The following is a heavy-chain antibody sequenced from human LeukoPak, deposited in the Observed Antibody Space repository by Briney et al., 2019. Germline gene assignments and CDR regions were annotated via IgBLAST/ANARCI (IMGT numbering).Heavy chain of an antibody. CDR3: ARGRRLLWFREPHFDY. D-gene: IGHD3-10*01. V-gene: IGHV4-34*01. J-gene: IGHJ4*02. Sequence: TSETLSLTCAVYGGSFSGYHWSWIRQPPGKGLEWIGEINHSGSTNYNPSLKSRVTISVDTSKNQFSLKLSSVTAADTAVYYCARGRRLLWFREPHFDYWGQGTLVTVSS. CDR2: INHSGST. CDR1: GGSFSGYH.